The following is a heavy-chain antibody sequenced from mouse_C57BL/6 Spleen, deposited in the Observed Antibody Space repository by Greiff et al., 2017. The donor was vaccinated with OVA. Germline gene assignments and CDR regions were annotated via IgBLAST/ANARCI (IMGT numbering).Heavy chain of an antibody. Sequence: DVHLVESGPGLVKPSQSLSLTCSVTGYSITSGYYWNWIRQFPGNKLEWMGYISYDGSNNYNPSLKNRISITRDTSKNQFFLELNSVTTEDTATYYCARPDYGSTYFDVWGTGTTVTVSS. V-gene: IGHV3-6*01. CDR1: GYSITSGYY. CDR3: ARPDYGSTYFDV. CDR2: ISYDGSN. J-gene: IGHJ1*03. D-gene: IGHD1-1*01.